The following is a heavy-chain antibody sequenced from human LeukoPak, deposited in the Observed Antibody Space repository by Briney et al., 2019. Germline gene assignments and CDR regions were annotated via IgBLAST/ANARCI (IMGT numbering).Heavy chain of an antibody. CDR2: IYYSGST. Sequence: SETLSLTCTVSGGSISSSSYYWGWIRQPPGKGLEWIGSIYYSGSTYYNPSLKSRVTISVDTSKNQFSLKLTSVTAADTAVFYCARLFTRAWEYRYGMDVWGQGTTVTVSS. D-gene: IGHD1-26*01. CDR3: ARLFTRAWEYRYGMDV. CDR1: GGSISSSSYY. V-gene: IGHV4-39*01. J-gene: IGHJ6*02.